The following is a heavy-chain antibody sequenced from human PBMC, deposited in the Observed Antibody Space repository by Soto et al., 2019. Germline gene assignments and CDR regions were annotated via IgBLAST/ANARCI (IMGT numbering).Heavy chain of an antibody. V-gene: IGHV4-4*02. CDR1: GGSISSSNW. CDR3: TYGVGAAALDFDY. Sequence: SETLSLTCAVSGGSISSSNWWNWVRQSPGKGLEWIGEIYHSGTTNYNPSLESRVTISLDKSKNQFSLTLNSVTAADTAVYYSTYGVGAAALDFDYWGQGTLVTVS. CDR2: IYHSGTT. D-gene: IGHD6-13*01. J-gene: IGHJ4*02.